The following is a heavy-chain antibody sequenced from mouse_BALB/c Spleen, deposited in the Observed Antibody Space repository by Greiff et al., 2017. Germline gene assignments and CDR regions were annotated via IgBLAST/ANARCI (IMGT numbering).Heavy chain of an antibody. D-gene: IGHD2-3*01. J-gene: IGHJ2*01. Sequence: EVQLKESGAELVKPGASVKLSCTASGFNIKDTYMHWVKQRPEQGLEWIGRIDPANGNTKYDPKFQGKATITADTSSNTAYLQLSSLTSEDTAVYCCARRWLLPPFDYGGQGTTLTVAS. CDR2: IDPANGNT. CDR3: ARRWLLPPFDY. CDR1: GFNIKDTY. V-gene: IGHV14-3*02.